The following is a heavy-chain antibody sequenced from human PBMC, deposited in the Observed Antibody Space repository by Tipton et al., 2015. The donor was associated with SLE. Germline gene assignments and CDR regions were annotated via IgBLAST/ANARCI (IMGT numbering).Heavy chain of an antibody. J-gene: IGHJ3*02. CDR1: GGSISTYY. CDR3: ARGGGFDAFDI. D-gene: IGHD1-26*01. V-gene: IGHV4-59*01. Sequence: LRLSCTVSGGSISTYYWSWIRQSPGKGLEWIGYIYYSGGTTFNPSLKSRVTISVDTSRNHFSLKLSSVTAADTAVYYCARGGGFDAFDIWGQGTVVSVSS. CDR2: IYYSGGT.